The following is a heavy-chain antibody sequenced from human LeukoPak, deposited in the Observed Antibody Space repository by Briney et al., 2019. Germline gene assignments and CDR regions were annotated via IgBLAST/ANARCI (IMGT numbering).Heavy chain of an antibody. CDR1: GASISNYH. D-gene: IGHD3-9*01. CDR2: ITTSGNT. Sequence: PSETLSLTCSVSGASISNYHWNWVRQTAGSGLEWIGRITTSGNTNYNPSLKGRVTVSLDTSKNQFSLIVTSVTAADTAVYYCARDQNFDWLAGRYGMDVWGQGTTVTVSS. V-gene: IGHV4-4*07. CDR3: ARDQNFDWLAGRYGMDV. J-gene: IGHJ6*02.